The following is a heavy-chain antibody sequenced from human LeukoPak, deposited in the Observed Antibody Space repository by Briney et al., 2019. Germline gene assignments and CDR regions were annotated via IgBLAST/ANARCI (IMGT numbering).Heavy chain of an antibody. Sequence: ASVKVSCKASGYPFTTYGLSWVRQAPGQGLEWMGQISGNDGDTTYAQKFQGRVTMTTDTGTTTAYMELTSLTSDDTAVYYCARDFPDFWSGFDHWGQGTLVTVSP. D-gene: IGHD3-3*01. CDR3: ARDFPDFWSGFDH. J-gene: IGHJ4*02. V-gene: IGHV1-18*01. CDR1: GYPFTTYG. CDR2: ISGNDGDT.